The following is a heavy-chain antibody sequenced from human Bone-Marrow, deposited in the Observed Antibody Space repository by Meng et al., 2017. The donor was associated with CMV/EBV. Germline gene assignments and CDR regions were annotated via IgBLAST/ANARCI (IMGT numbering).Heavy chain of an antibody. V-gene: IGHV3-7*01. Sequence: GGSLRLSCAASGFTFSSYWMSWVRQAPGRGLEWVAHINQNGIEKYYVDSVKGRFTMSRDNAKNSLYLQMNSLRAEDTAVYYCVRDLGDGYSSGWYSANFDYWGQGNLVTVSS. J-gene: IGHJ4*02. CDR1: GFTFSSYW. CDR2: INQNGIEK. CDR3: VRDLGDGYSSGWYSANFDY. D-gene: IGHD6-19*01.